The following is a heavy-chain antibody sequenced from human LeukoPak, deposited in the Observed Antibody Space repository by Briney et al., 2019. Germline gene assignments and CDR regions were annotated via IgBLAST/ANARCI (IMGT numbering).Heavy chain of an antibody. CDR2: IKSKTDGGTT. Sequence: GGSLRLSCAASGFTFSNAWMSWVRQAPGKGLEWVGRIKSKTDGGTTDYAAPVKGRFTISRDDSKNTLYLQMNSLKTEDTAVYYCTTDPPAPPFDYYDSSGPLDAFDIWGQGTMVTVSS. CDR3: TTDPPAPPFDYYDSSGPLDAFDI. D-gene: IGHD3-22*01. V-gene: IGHV3-15*01. CDR1: GFTFSNAW. J-gene: IGHJ3*02.